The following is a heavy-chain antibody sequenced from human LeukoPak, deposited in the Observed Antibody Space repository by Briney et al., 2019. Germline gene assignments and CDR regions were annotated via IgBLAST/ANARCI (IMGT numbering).Heavy chain of an antibody. D-gene: IGHD3-22*01. Sequence: GASVQVSCKASGYTFTSYYMHWVRQAPGQGLEWMGIINPSGGSTSYAQKFQGRVTMTRDTSTSTVYMELSSLRSEDTAVYYCARVGSSGYILDYWGQGTLVTVSS. J-gene: IGHJ4*02. V-gene: IGHV1-46*01. CDR3: ARVGSSGYILDY. CDR2: INPSGGST. CDR1: GYTFTSYY.